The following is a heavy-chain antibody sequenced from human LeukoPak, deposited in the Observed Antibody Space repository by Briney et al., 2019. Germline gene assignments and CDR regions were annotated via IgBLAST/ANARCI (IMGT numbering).Heavy chain of an antibody. CDR3: AKVPHIAAAGPDAFDI. D-gene: IGHD6-13*01. V-gene: IGHV3-30*18. Sequence: GRSLRLSCAASGFTFSSYGMHWVRQAPGKGQEWVAVISYDGSNKYYADSVKGRFTISRDNSKNTLYLQMNSLRAEDTAVYYCAKVPHIAAAGPDAFDIWGQGTMVTVSS. CDR2: ISYDGSNK. J-gene: IGHJ3*02. CDR1: GFTFSSYG.